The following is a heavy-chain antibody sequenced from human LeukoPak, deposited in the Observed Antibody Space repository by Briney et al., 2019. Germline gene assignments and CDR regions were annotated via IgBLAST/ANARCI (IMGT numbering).Heavy chain of an antibody. CDR3: ASPDYGDYVGVIDY. Sequence: GASVKVSCKASGGTFSSYAISWVRQAPGQGLEWMGRIIPILGIANYAQKFQGRVTITADKSTSTAYMELSSLRSEDTAVYYCASPDYGDYVGVIDYWGQGTLVTVSS. CDR1: GGTFSSYA. D-gene: IGHD4-17*01. V-gene: IGHV1-69*04. J-gene: IGHJ4*02. CDR2: IIPILGIA.